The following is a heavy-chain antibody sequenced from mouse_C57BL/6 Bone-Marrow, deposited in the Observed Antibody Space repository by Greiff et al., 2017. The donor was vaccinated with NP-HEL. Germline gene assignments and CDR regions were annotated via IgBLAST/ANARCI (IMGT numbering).Heavy chain of an antibody. CDR1: GYTFTDYN. V-gene: IGHV1-18*01. J-gene: IGHJ4*01. CDR3: ARRSLAGTLYAMDY. Sequence: VQLKQSGPELVKPGASVKIPCKASGYTFTDYNMDWVKQSHGKSLEWIGDINPNNGGTIYNQKFKGKATLTVDKSSSTAYMELRSLTSEDTAVYYCARRSLAGTLYAMDYWGQGTSVTVSS. D-gene: IGHD6-1*01. CDR2: INPNNGGT.